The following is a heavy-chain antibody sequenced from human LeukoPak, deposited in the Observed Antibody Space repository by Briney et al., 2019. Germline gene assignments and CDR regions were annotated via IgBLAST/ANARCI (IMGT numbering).Heavy chain of an antibody. D-gene: IGHD3-3*02. V-gene: IGHV1-69*05. CDR1: GGTFSSYA. J-gene: IGHJ6*03. CDR3: ARNPSTSIRYYYYYMDV. Sequence: GASVKVSCKASGGTFSSYAISWVRQAPGQGLEWMGGIIPIFGTANYAQKFQDRVTITTDESTSTAYMELSSLRSEDTAVYYCARNPSTSIRYYYYYMDVWGKGTTVTVSS. CDR2: IIPIFGTA.